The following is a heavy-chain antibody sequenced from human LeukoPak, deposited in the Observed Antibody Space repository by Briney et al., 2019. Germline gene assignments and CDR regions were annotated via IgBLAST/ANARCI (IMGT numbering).Heavy chain of an antibody. CDR3: AKVATVTTWAFDI. J-gene: IGHJ3*02. V-gene: IGHV3-7*03. CDR1: GFTFSNYW. D-gene: IGHD4-17*01. CDR2: IKQDGNEK. Sequence: GGSLRLSCAASGFTFSNYWMSWVRQAPGKGLEWVANIKQDGNEKYYVDSVKGRFTISRDNAKKSLYLQMNSLRAEDTALYYCAKVATVTTWAFDIWGQGTMVTVSS.